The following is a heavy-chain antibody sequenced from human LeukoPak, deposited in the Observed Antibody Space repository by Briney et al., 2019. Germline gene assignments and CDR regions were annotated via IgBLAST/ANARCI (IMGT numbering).Heavy chain of an antibody. CDR3: ARWLDR. CDR2: ISSSGTTI. CDR1: GFTLTSSE. J-gene: IGHJ5*02. Sequence: PGGALRLSCAAPGFTLTSSEMNSVREAPGKGLEWVSYISSSGTTIYYAVSVKGRFTISRENAKTALYLQMNSLRAEDTAVYYCARWLDRWGQGTPVTVSS. V-gene: IGHV3-48*03.